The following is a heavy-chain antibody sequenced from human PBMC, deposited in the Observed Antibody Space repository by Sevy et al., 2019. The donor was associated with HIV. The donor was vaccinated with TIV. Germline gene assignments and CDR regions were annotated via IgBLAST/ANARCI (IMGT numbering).Heavy chain of an antibody. D-gene: IGHD2-21*02. V-gene: IGHV1-69*13. Sequence: ASVKVSCKASGGTFSSYAISWVRQAPGQGLEWMGGIIPIFGTANYAQKFQGRVTITADESTSTAYMELSSLRSEDTAVYYCASPLCGGDCYLGEPTLENAFDIWGQGTMVTVSS. CDR3: ASPLCGGDCYLGEPTLENAFDI. J-gene: IGHJ3*02. CDR1: GGTFSSYA. CDR2: IIPIFGTA.